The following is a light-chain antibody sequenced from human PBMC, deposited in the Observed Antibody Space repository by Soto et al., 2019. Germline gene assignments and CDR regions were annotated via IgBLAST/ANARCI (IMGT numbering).Light chain of an antibody. CDR3: QQYDNLSVT. CDR1: HDIINY. V-gene: IGKV1-33*01. CDR2: DAF. J-gene: IGKJ4*01. Sequence: DIQMTQPPSSLSASVGDRVTITCQASHDIINYLNWFQQKPGEAPKLLIFDAFKLETGVPSRFSGSGSGTDFTLTISSLQPEDSATYYCQQYDNLSVTFGGGTKVEIK.